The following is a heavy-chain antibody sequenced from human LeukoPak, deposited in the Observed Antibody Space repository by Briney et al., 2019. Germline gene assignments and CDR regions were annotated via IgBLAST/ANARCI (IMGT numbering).Heavy chain of an antibody. CDR2: ISWNSGSI. D-gene: IGHD3-22*01. J-gene: IGHJ4*02. CDR3: ASEGAGLN. CDR1: GFTFSSYW. V-gene: IGHV3-20*04. Sequence: GGSLRLSCAASGFTFSSYWMSWVRQAPGKGLEWVSGISWNSGSIGYADSVKGRFTISRDNAKNSLYLQMNSLRAEDTALYYCASEGAGLNWGQETLVTVSS.